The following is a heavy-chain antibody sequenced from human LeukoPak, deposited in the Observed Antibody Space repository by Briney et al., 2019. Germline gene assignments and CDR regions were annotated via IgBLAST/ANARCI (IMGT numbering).Heavy chain of an antibody. V-gene: IGHV3-53*01. CDR1: GFTFSNAW. CDR3: ARGGFGPSDALDI. D-gene: IGHD3-10*01. Sequence: PGGSLRLSCAASGFTFSNAWMSWVRQAPGKGLEWVSILYSSGTTYYANSVKGRFTISRDNSENKLFLQMNSLRAEDTAVYYCARGGFGPSDALDIWGQGTMVTVSS. CDR2: LYSSGTT. J-gene: IGHJ3*02.